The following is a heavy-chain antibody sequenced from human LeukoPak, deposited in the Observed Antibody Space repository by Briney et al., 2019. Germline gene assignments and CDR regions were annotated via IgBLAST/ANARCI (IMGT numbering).Heavy chain of an antibody. D-gene: IGHD4-17*01. J-gene: IGHJ1*01. CDR3: ARGHSPVTTKVSYFQH. CDR2: INRSGST. Sequence: SETLSLTCAVYGGSFSGYYWSWIRQPPGKGLEWIGEINRSGSTNYNPSLKSRVTISVDTSKNQFSLKLSSVTAADTAVYYCARGHSPVTTKVSYFQHWGQGTLVTLSS. CDR1: GGSFSGYY. V-gene: IGHV4-34*01.